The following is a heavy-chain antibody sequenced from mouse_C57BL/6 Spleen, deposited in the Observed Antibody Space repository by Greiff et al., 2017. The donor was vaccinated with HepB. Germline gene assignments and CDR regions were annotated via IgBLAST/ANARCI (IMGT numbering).Heavy chain of an antibody. Sequence: EVKLVESGGGLVKPGGSLKLSCAASGFTFSSYAMSWVRQTPEKRLEWVATISDGGSYTYYPDNVKGRFTISRDNAKNNLYLQMSHLKSEDTAMYYCAKERVYYGSSYFDYWGQGTTLTVSS. J-gene: IGHJ2*01. V-gene: IGHV5-4*01. D-gene: IGHD1-1*01. CDR3: AKERVYYGSSYFDY. CDR1: GFTFSSYA. CDR2: ISDGGSYT.